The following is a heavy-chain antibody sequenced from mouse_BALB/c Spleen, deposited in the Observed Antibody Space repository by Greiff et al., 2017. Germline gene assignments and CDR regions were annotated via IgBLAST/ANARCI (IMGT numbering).Heavy chain of an antibody. J-gene: IGHJ3*01. CDR3: ASYGNYWFAY. V-gene: IGHV5-6-5*01. CDR2: ISSGGST. D-gene: IGHD2-1*01. CDR1: GFTFSSYA. Sequence: EVQLVESGGGLVKPGGSLKLSCAASGFTFSSYAMSWVRQTPEKRLEWVASISSGGSTYYPDSVKGRFTISRDNARNILYLQMSSLRSEDTAMYYCASYGNYWFAYWGQGTLVTVSA.